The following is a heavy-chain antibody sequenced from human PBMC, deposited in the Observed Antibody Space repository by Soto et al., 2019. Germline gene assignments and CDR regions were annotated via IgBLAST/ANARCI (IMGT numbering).Heavy chain of an antibody. CDR2: IKSKSDGGTI. V-gene: IGHV3-15*01. CDR1: GFTFANAW. J-gene: IGHJ3*02. Sequence: GGSLRVSCAASGFTFANAWMTCVLQGPGKGLEWVGRIKSKSDGGTIDYAAPVKGRFTISRDDSKNTLYLQMNSLKTEDTAVYYCTTGPNLRPLAAFDIWGQGTVVTVSS. CDR3: TTGPNLRPLAAFDI.